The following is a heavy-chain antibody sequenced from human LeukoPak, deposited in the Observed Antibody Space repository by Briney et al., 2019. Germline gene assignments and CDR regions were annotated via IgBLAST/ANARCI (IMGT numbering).Heavy chain of an antibody. D-gene: IGHD4-17*01. CDR2: IFYSGST. J-gene: IGHJ4*02. CDR1: GGSISTSNYY. Sequence: PSETLSLTCTVSGGSISTSNYYWGWIRQPPGKGLEWIGNIFYSGSTYYSPSLKSRVTISLDTSRNQFSLKLTSVTAADTAVYYCARGSHYGDYGYWGQGTLVTVSS. V-gene: IGHV4-39*07. CDR3: ARGSHYGDYGY.